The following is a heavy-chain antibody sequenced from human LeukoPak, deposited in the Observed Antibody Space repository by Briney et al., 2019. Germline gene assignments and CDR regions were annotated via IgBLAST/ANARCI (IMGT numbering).Heavy chain of an antibody. CDR2: ISYDGSNK. CDR3: ARDNVRMTTPDY. CDR1: GFTFSSYA. V-gene: IGHV3-30-3*01. D-gene: IGHD4-11*01. J-gene: IGHJ4*02. Sequence: PGGSLRLSCAASGFTFSSYAMHWVRQAPGKGLEWVAVISYDGSNKYYADSVKGRFTISRDNSKNTLYLQMNSLRAEDTAVYYCARDNVRMTTPDYWGQGTLVTVSS.